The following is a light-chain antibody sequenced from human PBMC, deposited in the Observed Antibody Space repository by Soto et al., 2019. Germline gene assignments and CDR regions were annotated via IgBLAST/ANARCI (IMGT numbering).Light chain of an antibody. CDR3: QQSNSFPYT. CDR2: AAS. Sequence: DIQMTQSPSSVSASVGDRVTIPCRASQGVSNWLAWYQQKPGKAPKLLIYAASTLRSGVPSRFRGSGSGTDFTFTISSLQPEDFATYYCQQSNSFPYTFGQGTKLEIK. J-gene: IGKJ2*01. CDR1: QGVSNW. V-gene: IGKV1-12*01.